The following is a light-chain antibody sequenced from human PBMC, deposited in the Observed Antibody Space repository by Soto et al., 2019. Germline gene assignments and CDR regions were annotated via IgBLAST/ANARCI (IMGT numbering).Light chain of an antibody. CDR2: AAS. CDR1: QSITTY. Sequence: DIQMTQSPSSLSASVGDRVTITCRARQSITTYLNWYRQKPGKAPKLLIYAASSLQSGVPSRFSGSGSGTEFTLTVTTLQPDDFATYYCQQYDSYSWTFGQGTKVDIK. V-gene: IGKV1-39*01. J-gene: IGKJ1*01. CDR3: QQYDSYSWT.